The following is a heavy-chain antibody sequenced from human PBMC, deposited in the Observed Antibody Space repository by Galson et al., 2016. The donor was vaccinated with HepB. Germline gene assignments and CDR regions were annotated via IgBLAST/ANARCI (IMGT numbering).Heavy chain of an antibody. V-gene: IGHV3-30-3*01. CDR3: ARDKGSGTYYYGMDV. CDR2: ISDDGSNK. D-gene: IGHD3-10*01. Sequence: SLRLSCAASGFTFRTYAMHWVRQAPGKGLEWVAVISDDGSNKYYVDSVKGRFTISRDNSKNTLYLQMNSLRAEDTAVYYCARDKGSGTYYYGMDVWGQGTTVTVSS. J-gene: IGHJ6*02. CDR1: GFTFRTYA.